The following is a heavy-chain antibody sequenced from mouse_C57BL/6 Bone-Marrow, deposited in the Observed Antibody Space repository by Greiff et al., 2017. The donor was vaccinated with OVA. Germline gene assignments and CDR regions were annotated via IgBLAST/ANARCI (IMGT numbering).Heavy chain of an antibody. CDR3: ARSYYCSSVYYTLFDY. J-gene: IGHJ2*01. D-gene: IGHD1-1*01. Sequence: QVTLKESGPGILQPSQTLSLTCSFSGFSLSTFGMGVGWIRQPSGKGLVWLAHIWWDDDKYYNPALKSRLTISKETSKNQVFLKIANVDTADTATYYCARSYYCSSVYYTLFDYWGQGTTLTVSS. CDR2: IWWDDDK. V-gene: IGHV8-8*01. CDR1: GFSLSTFGMG.